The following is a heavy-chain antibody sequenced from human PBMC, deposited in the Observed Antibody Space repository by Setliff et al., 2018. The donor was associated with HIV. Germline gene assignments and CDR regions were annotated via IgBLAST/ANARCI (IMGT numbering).Heavy chain of an antibody. D-gene: IGHD1-1*01. V-gene: IGHV3-9*01. J-gene: IGHJ6*03. CDR2: ISWNSGAI. CDR3: AKGSGKITNYYYYMDV. CDR1: GFTFDDYA. Sequence: SLKISCAASGFTFDDYAMHWVRQTPGKGMEWVSSISWNSGAIDYAGSVKGRFTISRDNSKNPLYLQMNSLRAEDTAVYYCAKGSGKITNYYYYMDVWGKGTTVTVSS.